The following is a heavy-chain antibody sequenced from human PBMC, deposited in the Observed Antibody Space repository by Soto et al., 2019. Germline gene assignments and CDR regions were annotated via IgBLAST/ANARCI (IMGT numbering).Heavy chain of an antibody. D-gene: IGHD6-19*01. CDR1: GYNFTSYG. V-gene: IGHV1-18*01. CDR3: ARDLYYSSGRYFAHDAFDI. Sequence: QVQLVQSGADVKKPGASVKVSCKASGYNFTSYGISWVRQAPGQGLEWMGWISPHNDRTKYARRFQDRVTMTTETPTSTVYMELGSLRSDDTAVYYCARDLYYSSGRYFAHDAFDIWGQGTVGTGSS. CDR2: ISPHNDRT. J-gene: IGHJ3*02.